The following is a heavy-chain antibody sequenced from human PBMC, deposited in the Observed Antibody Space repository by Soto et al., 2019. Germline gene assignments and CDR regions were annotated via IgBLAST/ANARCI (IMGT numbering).Heavy chain of an antibody. CDR2: ISYDGSNK. J-gene: IGHJ4*02. V-gene: IGHV3-30-3*01. Sequence: PGGSLRLSYAASGFTFSSCAMHWVRQAPGKGLEWVAVISYDGSNKYYADSVKGRFTVSRDNSKNTLYLQVNSLRAEDTAVYYCARDKRDLRFLEWSYYFDYWGQGTLVTVSS. CDR1: GFTFSSCA. D-gene: IGHD3-3*01. CDR3: ARDKRDLRFLEWSYYFDY.